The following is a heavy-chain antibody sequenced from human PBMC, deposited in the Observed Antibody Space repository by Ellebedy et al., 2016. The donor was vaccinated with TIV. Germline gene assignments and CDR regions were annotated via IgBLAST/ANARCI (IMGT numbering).Heavy chain of an antibody. Sequence: GGSLRLSXAASGFTFSSYSMNWVRQAPGKGLEWVSSISSSSSYIYYADSVKGRFTISRDNAKNSLYLQMNSLRAEDTAVYYCARDAGGYCSSTSCYDPVLDYWGQGTLVTVSS. CDR3: ARDAGGYCSSTSCYDPVLDY. J-gene: IGHJ4*02. CDR2: ISSSSSYI. V-gene: IGHV3-21*01. CDR1: GFTFSSYS. D-gene: IGHD2-2*01.